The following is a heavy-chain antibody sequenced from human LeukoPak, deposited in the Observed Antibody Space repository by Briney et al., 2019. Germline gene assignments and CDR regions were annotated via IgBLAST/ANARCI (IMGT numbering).Heavy chain of an antibody. CDR2: IIPIFGTA. Sequence: ASVKVSCKASGGTFSSYAISWVRQAPGQGLEWMGGIIPIFGTANYAQKFQGRVTITADESTRTAHMELSSLRSEDTAVYYCARGAWSAMVTFVWEPFDYWGQGTLVTVSS. V-gene: IGHV1-69*13. J-gene: IGHJ4*02. D-gene: IGHD5-18*01. CDR3: ARGAWSAMVTFVWEPFDY. CDR1: GGTFSSYA.